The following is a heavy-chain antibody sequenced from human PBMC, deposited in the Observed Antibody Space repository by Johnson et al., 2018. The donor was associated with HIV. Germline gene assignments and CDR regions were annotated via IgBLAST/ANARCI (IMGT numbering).Heavy chain of an antibody. J-gene: IGHJ3*02. CDR3: TKGEWDSRGYYTRVGAFDI. CDR2: ITSSGSTI. Sequence: QVQLVESGGGLVKPGGSLRLSCAASGFTFSDYYMSWIRQAQGKVLEWVSYITSSGSTIYYADSVKGRFTISRDNAKNSLYLQMNSLRAEDTAVYYCTKGEWDSRGYYTRVGAFDIWGQGTMVTVSS. CDR1: GFTFSDYY. D-gene: IGHD3-22*01. V-gene: IGHV3-11*04.